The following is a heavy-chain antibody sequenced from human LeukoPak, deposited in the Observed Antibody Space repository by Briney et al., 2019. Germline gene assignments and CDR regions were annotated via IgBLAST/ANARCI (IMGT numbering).Heavy chain of an antibody. Sequence: GASVKVSCKASGGTFSSYAISWVRQAPGQGLEWMGRIIPILGIANYAQKFQGRVTITADKSTSTAYMELSSLRSEDTAVYYCARSYSSSLNWFDPWGQGTLVTVSP. J-gene: IGHJ5*02. CDR3: ARSYSSSLNWFDP. CDR2: IIPILGIA. D-gene: IGHD6-13*01. CDR1: GGTFSSYA. V-gene: IGHV1-69*04.